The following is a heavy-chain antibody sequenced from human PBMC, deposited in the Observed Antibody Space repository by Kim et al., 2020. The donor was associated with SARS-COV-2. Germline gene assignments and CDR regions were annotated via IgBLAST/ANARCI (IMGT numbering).Heavy chain of an antibody. J-gene: IGHJ3*02. CDR1: GFTFDDYA. V-gene: IGHV3-9*01. Sequence: GGSLRLSCAASGFTFDDYAMHWVRQAPGKGLEWVSGISWNSGSIGYADSVKGRFTISRDNAKNSLYLQMNSLRAEDTALYYCAKDIGSGSTWRAFDIWGQGTMVTVSS. CDR2: ISWNSGSI. D-gene: IGHD3-10*01. CDR3: AKDIGSGSTWRAFDI.